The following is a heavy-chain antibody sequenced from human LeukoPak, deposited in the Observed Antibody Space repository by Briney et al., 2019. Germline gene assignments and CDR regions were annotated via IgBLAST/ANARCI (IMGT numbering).Heavy chain of an antibody. J-gene: IGHJ3*01. V-gene: IGHV3-7*04. D-gene: IGHD2-15*01. CDR1: GFTFNTYW. Sequence: GGSLRLSCAASGFTFNTYWMTWVRQAPGKGLEWVTNIKQDGSETYYVDSVRGRFTISRDNAENSLYLQMNSLRAEDTAVYYCARVGYCSGGSYFNDAFDLWGQGTRVTVSS. CDR3: ARVGYCSGGSYFNDAFDL. CDR2: IKQDGSET.